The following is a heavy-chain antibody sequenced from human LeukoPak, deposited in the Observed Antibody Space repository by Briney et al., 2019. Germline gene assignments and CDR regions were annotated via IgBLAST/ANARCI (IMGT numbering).Heavy chain of an antibody. V-gene: IGHV3-30*18. CDR3: AKDRYSGSYGRSYRGEYYFDY. D-gene: IGHD1-26*01. CDR2: LSYDGSNK. Sequence: PGGSLRLSCAASGFTFSSYGMHWVRQAPGKGLEWVAVLSYDGSNKYYADSVKGRFTISRDNSKNTLYLQMNSLRAEDTAVYYCAKDRYSGSYGRSYRGEYYFDYWGQGTLVTVSS. CDR1: GFTFSSYG. J-gene: IGHJ4*02.